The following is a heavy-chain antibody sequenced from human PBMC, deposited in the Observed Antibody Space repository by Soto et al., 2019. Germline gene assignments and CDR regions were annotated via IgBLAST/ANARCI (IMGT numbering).Heavy chain of an antibody. CDR3: ARQYSNYGFVWFDP. V-gene: IGHV5-51*01. Sequence: LGESLKISCKGSGYSFISYWIGWVRQMPGKGLEWMGIIYPGDSDTRYSPSFQGQVTISADKSISTAYLQWSSLKASDTAMYYCARQYSNYGFVWFDPWGQGTLVTVSS. CDR1: GYSFISYW. J-gene: IGHJ5*02. D-gene: IGHD4-4*01. CDR2: IYPGDSDT.